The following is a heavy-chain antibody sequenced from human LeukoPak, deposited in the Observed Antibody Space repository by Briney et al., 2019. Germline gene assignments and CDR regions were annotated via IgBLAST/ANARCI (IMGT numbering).Heavy chain of an antibody. V-gene: IGHV3-7*01. CDR1: GFTFSSYW. J-gene: IGHJ4*02. D-gene: IGHD2-15*01. Sequence: PGGSLRLSCAASGFTFSSYWMSWVRQAPGKGLEWVANIKQDGSEKYYVDSVKGRFTISRDNAKNSLYLQMNSLRAEDTAVYYCARDSVCSGGSCYPRPEDYWGQGTLVTVSS. CDR2: IKQDGSEK. CDR3: ARDSVCSGGSCYPRPEDY.